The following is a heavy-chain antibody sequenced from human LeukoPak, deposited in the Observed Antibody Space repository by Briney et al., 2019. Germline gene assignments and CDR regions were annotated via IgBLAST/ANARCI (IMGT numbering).Heavy chain of an antibody. V-gene: IGHV3-20*04. D-gene: IGHD1-26*01. Sequence: PGGSLRLSCAASGFTHDDYGMSWVRQAPGKGLEWVSGINWNGGSAGYADSVQGRFTISRDNAQNSLHLQMNSLRAEDTALYYCARRSSGSYGYDGCDYWGQGTVDTVSS. CDR2: INWNGGSA. CDR1: GFTHDDYG. J-gene: IGHJ4*02. CDR3: ARRSSGSYGYDGCDY.